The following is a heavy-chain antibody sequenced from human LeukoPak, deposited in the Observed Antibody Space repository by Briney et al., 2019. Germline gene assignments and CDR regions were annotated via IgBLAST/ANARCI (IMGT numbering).Heavy chain of an antibody. J-gene: IGHJ4*02. D-gene: IGHD3-10*01. CDR1: GFTFSGSA. CDR3: TSHYGSGGYYQIY. V-gene: IGHV3-73*01. CDR2: IRSKANNYAT. Sequence: GGSLRLSCAASGFTFSGSAMHWVRQASGKGLEWVGRIRSKANNYATAYAASVEGRFTVSRDDSKNTAYLQMNSLKTEDTAMYYCTSHYGSGGYYQIYWGQGTLVTVSS.